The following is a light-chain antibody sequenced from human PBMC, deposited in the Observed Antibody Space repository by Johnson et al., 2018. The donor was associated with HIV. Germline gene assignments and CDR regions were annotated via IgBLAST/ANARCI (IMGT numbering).Light chain of an antibody. CDR1: TSNIGKSY. J-gene: IGLJ1*01. V-gene: IGLV1-51*01. Sequence: QPVLTQPPSVSAAPGQKVTISCSGSTSNIGKSYVSWYQQLPGTAPKLLIYDNNRLPSGTPDRFSGSKSCTSATLAITGLQTVDEADYYCGKWDGSGCVFGTGTKVTVL. CDR2: DNN. CDR3: GKWDGSGCV.